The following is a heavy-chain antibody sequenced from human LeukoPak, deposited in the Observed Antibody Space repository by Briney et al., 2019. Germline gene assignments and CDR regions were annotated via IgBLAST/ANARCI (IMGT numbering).Heavy chain of an antibody. CDR3: ARDRAYSSSWYAKGNYYYMDV. V-gene: IGHV4-34*01. J-gene: IGHJ6*03. CDR2: INHSGST. Sequence: SETLSLTCAVYGGSFSGYYWSWIRQPPGKGLEWIGEINHSGSTNYNPSLKSRVTISVDTSKNQFSLKLSSVTAADTAVYYCARDRAYSSSWYAKGNYYYMDVWGKGTTVTVSS. CDR1: GGSFSGYY. D-gene: IGHD6-13*01.